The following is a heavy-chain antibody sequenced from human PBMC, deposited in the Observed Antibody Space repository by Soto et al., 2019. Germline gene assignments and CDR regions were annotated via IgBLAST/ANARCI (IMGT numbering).Heavy chain of an antibody. CDR3: AKDALGGRFYFDY. D-gene: IGHD3-16*01. V-gene: IGHV3-23*01. J-gene: IGHJ4*02. Sequence: EVQLLESGGGLVQPGGSLRLSCAASGFTFSTFAMNWVRQAPGKGLEWVSGISGSGISTYYADSVKGRFTISRDNSKNPVSLQMNSLRAEDTAVYYCAKDALGGRFYFDYWGQGTLVTVSA. CDR2: ISGSGIST. CDR1: GFTFSTFA.